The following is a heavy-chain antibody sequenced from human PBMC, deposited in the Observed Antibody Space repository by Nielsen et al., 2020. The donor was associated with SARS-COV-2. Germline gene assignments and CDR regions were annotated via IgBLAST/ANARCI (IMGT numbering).Heavy chain of an antibody. CDR3: AKDSSYDFWSIYHYNWFDP. D-gene: IGHD3-3*01. V-gene: IGHV3-7*03. CDR2: IKQDGSEK. CDR1: GFTFSSYW. Sequence: GESLKISCAASGFTFSSYWMSWVRQAPGKGLEWVANIKQDGSEKYYVDSVKGRFTISRDNSKNSLYLQMNSLRTEDTALYYCAKDSSYDFWSIYHYNWFDPRGQGTLVTVSS. J-gene: IGHJ5*02.